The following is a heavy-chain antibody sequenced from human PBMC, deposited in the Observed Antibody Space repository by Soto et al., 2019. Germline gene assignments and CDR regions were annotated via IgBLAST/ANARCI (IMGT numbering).Heavy chain of an antibody. CDR3: ARGPNILRYYGSGSYHLDY. J-gene: IGHJ4*02. Sequence: ASVKVSCKASGYTFTGYYMHWVRHAPGQGXEWMGWINPNSGGTNYAQKFQGRVTMTRDTSISTAYMELSRLRSDDTAVYYCARGPNILRYYGSGSYHLDYWGQGTLVTVSS. CDR1: GYTFTGYY. CDR2: INPNSGGT. V-gene: IGHV1-2*02. D-gene: IGHD3-10*01.